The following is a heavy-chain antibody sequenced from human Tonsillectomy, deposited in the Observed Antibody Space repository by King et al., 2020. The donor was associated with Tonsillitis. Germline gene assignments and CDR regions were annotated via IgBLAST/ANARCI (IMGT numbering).Heavy chain of an antibody. CDR2: IAQSSKTI. Sequence: VQLVESGGGLVQPGGSLRLSCAASGFSFSTQNMNWVRQAPGKGLEWVSWIAQSSKTIYYADSMKGRITVSRDNAKNELYLEMNSLRVEDTAVYYCAREEPRTWWGFDDWGQGTLVIVSS. V-gene: IGHV3-48*04. D-gene: IGHD2-15*01. CDR3: AREEPRTWWGFDD. CDR1: GFSFSTQN. J-gene: IGHJ4*02.